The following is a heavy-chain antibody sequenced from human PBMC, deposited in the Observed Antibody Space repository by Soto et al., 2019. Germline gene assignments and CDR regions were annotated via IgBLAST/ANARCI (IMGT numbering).Heavy chain of an antibody. CDR3: SRALGXTGTTYLED. CDR2: IIPIFGTA. CDR1: GGTFSSYA. Sequence: GASVKVSCKASGGTFSSYAMSWVRQAPVRVLEWMVGIIPIFGTANYAQKFQGRVTITADEYTSTAYMELSSLRSEDTAVYYCSRALGXTGTTYLEDWGQGTXVTVSS. V-gene: IGHV1-69*13. D-gene: IGHD1-7*01. J-gene: IGHJ4*02.